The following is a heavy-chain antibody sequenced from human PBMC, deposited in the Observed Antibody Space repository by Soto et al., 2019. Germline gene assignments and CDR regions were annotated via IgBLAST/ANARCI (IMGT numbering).Heavy chain of an antibody. V-gene: IGHV3-23*01. CDR2: ISGGGNDA. D-gene: IGHD6-13*01. Sequence: EVQLLESGGGLVQPGGSLVLSCAASRFTFSSYAMNWVRQAPGKGLEWVSSISGGGNDAYYADSVKDRFTISIDYSQNALSLQMSTRRADNTAVYYCARSLFFASADTEPFDYWGQGALVTVSS. CDR3: ARSLFFASADTEPFDY. J-gene: IGHJ4*02. CDR1: RFTFSSYA.